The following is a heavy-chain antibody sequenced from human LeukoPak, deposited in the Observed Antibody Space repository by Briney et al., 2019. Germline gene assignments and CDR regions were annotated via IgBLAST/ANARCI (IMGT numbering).Heavy chain of an antibody. CDR2: IQASGST. D-gene: IGHD3-3*01. CDR3: ARHRAERGGIMILGEVTTYYMDV. V-gene: IGHV4-61*09. Sequence: SQTLSLTCTVSGGPINSGSYYWSWIRQPAGKGLEWIGQIQASGSTNYNPSLKSRVTISVDPSKNQFSLKLSSVTAAETAVYYCARHRAERGGIMILGEVTTYYMDVWGKGTTVTVSS. J-gene: IGHJ6*03. CDR1: GGPINSGSYY.